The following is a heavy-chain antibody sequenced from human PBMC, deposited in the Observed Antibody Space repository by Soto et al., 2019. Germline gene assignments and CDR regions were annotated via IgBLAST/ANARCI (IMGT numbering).Heavy chain of an antibody. J-gene: IGHJ6*02. CDR3: ARGHGYYYHSSGSYGMDV. V-gene: IGHV3-21*01. CDR1: GFTFSSYS. D-gene: IGHD3-22*01. Sequence: GGSLRLSCATSGFTFSSYSMNWVRQAPGKGMEWVSSISSSSSYIYYADSVKGRFTISRDNAKNSLYLQMNSLRAEDTAVYYCARGHGYYYHSSGSYGMDVWGQGTTVTVSS. CDR2: ISSSSSYI.